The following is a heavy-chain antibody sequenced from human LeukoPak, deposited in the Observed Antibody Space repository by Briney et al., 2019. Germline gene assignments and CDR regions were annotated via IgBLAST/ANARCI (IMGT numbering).Heavy chain of an antibody. J-gene: IGHJ4*02. V-gene: IGHV3-49*03. D-gene: IGHD6-19*01. CDR1: GFTFGDYA. CDR3: TRGPYSSGWYEEGY. Sequence: GGSLRLSCTASGFTFGDYAMSWFRQAPGKGLDWVGFIRSKAYGGTTEYAASVKGRFTISRDDSKSIAYLRMNSLKTEDTAVYYCTRGPYSSGWYEEGYWGQGTLVTVSS. CDR2: IRSKAYGGTT.